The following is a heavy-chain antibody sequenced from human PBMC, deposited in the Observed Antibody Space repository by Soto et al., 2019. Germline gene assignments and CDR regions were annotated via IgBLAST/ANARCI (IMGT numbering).Heavy chain of an antibody. CDR2: ISAYNGNT. D-gene: IGHD6-6*01. CDR3: WRVGRLVVYFFYYMDV. J-gene: IGHJ6*03. CDR1: GYTFTNYG. V-gene: IGHV1-18*01. Sequence: QVQLLQSGAEVKKPGASVKVSCKASGYTFTNYGITWVRQAPGQGLEWMGWISAYNGNTHYTQRLQGRVTMTTDTSSSTAYMEVRGLRSYDAAVYYCWRVGRLVVYFFYYMDVWGKGTTVTVSS.